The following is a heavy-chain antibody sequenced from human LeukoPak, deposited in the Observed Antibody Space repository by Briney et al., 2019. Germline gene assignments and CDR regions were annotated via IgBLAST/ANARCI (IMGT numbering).Heavy chain of an antibody. CDR1: GFTFSTYW. CDR2: IKQDGSEI. Sequence: GGSLRLSCATSGFTFSTYWMSWVRQVPGKGLEWVANIKQDGSEIYYVDSVKGRFTISRDNAKNSLFLQMNNLRAEDTAIYYCARDKVEGPTLFDYWGQGTLVTVSS. V-gene: IGHV3-7*01. CDR3: ARDKVEGPTLFDY. D-gene: IGHD2-15*01. J-gene: IGHJ4*02.